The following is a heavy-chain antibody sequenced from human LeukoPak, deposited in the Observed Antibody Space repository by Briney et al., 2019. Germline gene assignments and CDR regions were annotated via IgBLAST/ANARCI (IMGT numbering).Heavy chain of an antibody. CDR2: INHSGST. D-gene: IGHD4-17*01. CDR3: ARGLTTVTTFNWFDP. J-gene: IGHJ5*02. CDR1: GGSFSGYF. V-gene: IGHV4-34*01. Sequence: SETLSLTCAVYGGSFSGYFWSWIRQPPGKGLEWIGEINHSGSTNYNPSLKSRVTISVDTSKNQFSLKLSSVTAADTAVYSCARGLTTVTTFNWFDPWGQGTLVAVSS.